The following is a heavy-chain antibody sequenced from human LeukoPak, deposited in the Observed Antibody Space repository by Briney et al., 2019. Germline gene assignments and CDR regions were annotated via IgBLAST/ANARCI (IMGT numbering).Heavy chain of an antibody. CDR1: GFTFSRYG. D-gene: IGHD6-13*01. CDR3: AREFSSCLDY. J-gene: IGHJ4*02. V-gene: IGHV3-30*03. Sequence: GVSQRLSYAASGFTFSRYGLHWVRQAPGKGLEGVAVISYDGSNKYYADSVKGRFTISRDNSQNTLYLQMNSLRPEDTAVYYCAREFSSCLDYWGQGTLVSVSS. CDR2: ISYDGSNK.